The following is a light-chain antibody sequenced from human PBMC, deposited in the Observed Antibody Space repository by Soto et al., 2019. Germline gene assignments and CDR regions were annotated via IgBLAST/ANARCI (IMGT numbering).Light chain of an antibody. CDR3: QQFGSSFT. CDR1: QSVSSSY. J-gene: IGKJ4*02. V-gene: IGKV3-20*01. Sequence: EIVLTQSPGTLSLSPGERATLSCRASQSVSSSYLAWYQQKPGPAPRLLIYGASRRATGIPGRLSGSGSGTDFPLTISRLEAEDFAVYYCQQFGSSFTFGGGTKVDIK. CDR2: GAS.